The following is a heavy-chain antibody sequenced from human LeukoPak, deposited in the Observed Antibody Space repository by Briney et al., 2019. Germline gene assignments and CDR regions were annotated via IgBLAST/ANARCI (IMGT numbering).Heavy chain of an antibody. J-gene: IGHJ4*02. Sequence: SETLSLTCAVYGGSLTGYWWDWIRQIPGKGLEWIGEINHDAYTHYNPSLKSRVTISLDTSKSQFSLHLSSVTAADTAVNYCAGQLAARHRPIYWDQGSLVTVSS. V-gene: IGHV4-34*01. CDR1: GGSLTGYW. CDR3: AGQLAARHRPIY. D-gene: IGHD6-6*01. CDR2: INHDAYT.